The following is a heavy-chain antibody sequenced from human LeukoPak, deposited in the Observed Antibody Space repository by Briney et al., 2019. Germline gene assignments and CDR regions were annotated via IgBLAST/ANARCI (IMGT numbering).Heavy chain of an antibody. CDR3: ARQSGSYSVYYFDY. J-gene: IGHJ4*02. V-gene: IGHV3-23*01. D-gene: IGHD1-26*01. Sequence: GGSLRLSCAASGFSFSDYAMTWVRQAPGKGLEWVSSTGDDTYYADSVKGRFTISRDDSKDTLFLQMNSLRAEDTAVYYCARQSGSYSVYYFDYWGQGTLVTVSS. CDR2: TGDDT. CDR1: GFSFSDYA.